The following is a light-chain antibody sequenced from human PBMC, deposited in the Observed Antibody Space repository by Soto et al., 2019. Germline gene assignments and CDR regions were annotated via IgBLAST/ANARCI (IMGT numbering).Light chain of an antibody. V-gene: IGKV3-15*01. CDR3: QQYNNWPPFT. CDR1: QSVSSN. J-gene: IGKJ3*01. Sequence: EIAMTQSTATLSVSPEERAVLSCRASQSVSSNLAWYQQKPGQAPRLLIYGTYIRATGIPARFSGSGSGTEFTLPISSLQSQDFAAYYCQQYNNWPPFTFGPGTKVDIK. CDR2: GTY.